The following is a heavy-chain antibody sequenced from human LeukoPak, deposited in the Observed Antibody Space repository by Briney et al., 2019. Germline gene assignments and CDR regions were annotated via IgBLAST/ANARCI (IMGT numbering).Heavy chain of an antibody. D-gene: IGHD6-19*01. CDR2: IYYSGST. V-gene: IGHV4-59*01. Sequence: SETLSLTCTVSGGSISSYYWSWIRQPPGKGLEWIGYIYYSGSTNYNPSLNSRVTISVDTSKNQFSLKLSSVTAADTAVYYCASTGYSSGWCDYYYYYMDVWGKGTTVTVSS. CDR3: ASTGYSSGWCDYYYYYMDV. CDR1: GGSISSYY. J-gene: IGHJ6*03.